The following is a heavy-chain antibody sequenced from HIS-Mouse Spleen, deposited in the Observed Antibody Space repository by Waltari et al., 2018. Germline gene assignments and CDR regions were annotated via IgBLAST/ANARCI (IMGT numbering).Heavy chain of an antibody. CDR2: IYYSGST. CDR1: GGPISSYY. V-gene: IGHV4-59*08. CDR3: ARRREEQLVFDY. D-gene: IGHD6-6*01. J-gene: IGHJ4*02. Sequence: QVQLQESGPGLVKPSETLSLTCTVSGGPISSYYWSWIRQPPGKGLEWIGYIYYSGSTNYNPSLKSRVTISVDTSKNQFSLKLSSVTAADTAVYYCARRREEQLVFDYWGQGTLVTVSS.